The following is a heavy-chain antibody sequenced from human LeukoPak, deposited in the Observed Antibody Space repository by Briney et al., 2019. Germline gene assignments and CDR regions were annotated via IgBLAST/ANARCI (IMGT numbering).Heavy chain of an antibody. CDR3: ARVAGYLPTRWFDP. V-gene: IGHV4-4*02. D-gene: IGHD6-25*01. Sequence: SETLSLTCAVSGGSISSSNWWNWVRQTPGKGLEWIGEIYHRGNTHYNPSLKSRVTMSVDTSQNQFFLLLTSVTAADTAVYYCARVAGYLPTRWFDPWGQGTHVTVSS. CDR1: GGSISSSNW. CDR2: IYHRGNT. J-gene: IGHJ5*02.